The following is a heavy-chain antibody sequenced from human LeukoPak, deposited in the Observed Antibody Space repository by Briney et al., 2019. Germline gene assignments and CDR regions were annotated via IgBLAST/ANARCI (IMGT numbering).Heavy chain of an antibody. Sequence: GGSLRLSCAASGFTFSSYAMHWVRQAPGKGLEWVAVISYDGSNKYYADSVKGRFTISRDNSKNTLYLQMNSLRAEDTAVYYCARTPSSSWYDTLFDYWGQGTLVTVSS. J-gene: IGHJ4*02. V-gene: IGHV3-30*04. D-gene: IGHD6-13*01. CDR2: ISYDGSNK. CDR3: ARTPSSSWYDTLFDY. CDR1: GFTFSSYA.